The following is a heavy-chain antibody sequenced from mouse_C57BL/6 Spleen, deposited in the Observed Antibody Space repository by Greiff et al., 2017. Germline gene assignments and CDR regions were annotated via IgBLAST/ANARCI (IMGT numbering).Heavy chain of an antibody. J-gene: IGHJ2*01. CDR3: ARRTVGNDY. CDR2: LNPNYGTT. V-gene: IGHV1-39*01. D-gene: IGHD1-1*01. Sequence: VQLQQSGPELVKPGASVKISCTASGYSFTDYNMNWVKQSNGTSLEWIGVLNPNYGTTSYNQKFKGKATLTVDPSSSTAYMQLNSLTSEDSAVYYGARRTVGNDYWGQGTTLTVSS. CDR1: GYSFTDYN.